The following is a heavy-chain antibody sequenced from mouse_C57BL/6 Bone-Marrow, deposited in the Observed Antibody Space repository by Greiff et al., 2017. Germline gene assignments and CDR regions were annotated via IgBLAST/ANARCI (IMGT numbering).Heavy chain of an antibody. Sequence: VQLQQPGAELVKPGASVKLSCKASGYTFTSYWMHWVKQRPGQGLEWIGMIHPNSGSTNYNEKFKSKATLTVDKSSSTAYMQLSSLTSADSAVYYCAGGVHGSPPFAYWGQGTLVTVSA. D-gene: IGHD1-1*01. CDR2: IHPNSGST. CDR3: AGGVHGSPPFAY. CDR1: GYTFTSYW. V-gene: IGHV1-64*01. J-gene: IGHJ3*01.